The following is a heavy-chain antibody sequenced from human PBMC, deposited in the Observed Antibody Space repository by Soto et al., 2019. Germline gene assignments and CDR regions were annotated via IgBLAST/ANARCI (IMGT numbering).Heavy chain of an antibody. CDR2: IYHSGST. V-gene: IGHV4-4*02. J-gene: IGHJ5*02. Sequence: AETLSLTCSVSVGSISSSNWWSLVRQPPGKGLEWIGEIYHSGSTNYNPSLKSRVTISVDKSKNQFSLKLSSVTAADTAVYYCARVPYVYAATNNWFDPWGQGTLVTVSS. CDR1: VGSISSSNW. D-gene: IGHD2-15*01. CDR3: ARVPYVYAATNNWFDP.